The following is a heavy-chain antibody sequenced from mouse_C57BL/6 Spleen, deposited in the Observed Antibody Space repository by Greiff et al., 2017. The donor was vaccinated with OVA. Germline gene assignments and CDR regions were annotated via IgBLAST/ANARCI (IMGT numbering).Heavy chain of an antibody. Sequence: QVQLQQPGAELVMPGASVKLSCKASGYTFTSYWMHWVKQRPGQGLEWIGEIDPSDSYTNYNQKFKGKSTLTVDKSSSTAYMQLSSLTSEDSAVYYCARGGVSTMGPYWYFDVWGTGTTVTVSS. CDR1: GYTFTSYW. CDR3: ARGGVSTMGPYWYFDV. CDR2: IDPSDSYT. J-gene: IGHJ1*03. D-gene: IGHD2-1*01. V-gene: IGHV1-69*01.